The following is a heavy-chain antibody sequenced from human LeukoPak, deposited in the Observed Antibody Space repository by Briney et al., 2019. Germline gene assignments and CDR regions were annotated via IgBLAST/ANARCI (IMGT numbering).Heavy chain of an antibody. CDR1: GGSISTYY. J-gene: IGHJ6*03. CDR2: IYYSGST. V-gene: IGHV4-59*01. Sequence: SETLSLTCTVSGGSISTYYWSWIRQPPGKGLEWIGYIYYSGSTDYNPSLKSRVTISVDTSKNQFSLKLGSVTAADTAVYYCARDGRIAAAGTPYYYMGVWGKGTTVTVSS. CDR3: ARDGRIAAAGTPYYYMGV. D-gene: IGHD6-13*01.